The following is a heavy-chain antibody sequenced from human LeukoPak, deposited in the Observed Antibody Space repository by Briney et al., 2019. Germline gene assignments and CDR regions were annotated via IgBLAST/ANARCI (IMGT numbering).Heavy chain of an antibody. J-gene: IGHJ1*01. D-gene: IGHD6-6*01. Sequence: SETLSLTCTVSGGSISSYYWSWIRQPPGKGLEWIGYIYTSGSTNYKPSLKSRVTISVDTSKNQFPLKLSSVTAADTAVYYCASRPKSSIAARPGYFQHWGQGTLVTVSS. CDR1: GGSISSYY. CDR3: ASRPKSSIAARPGYFQH. V-gene: IGHV4-4*09. CDR2: IYTSGST.